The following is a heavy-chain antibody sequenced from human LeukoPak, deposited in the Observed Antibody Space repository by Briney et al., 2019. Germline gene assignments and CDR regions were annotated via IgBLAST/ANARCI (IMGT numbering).Heavy chain of an antibody. CDR3: VRVLGGYSYGYFDY. Sequence: GASVKVSCKASGYTFTSYGISWGRQAPGQGLEWMGWISPYNGNTNYAQKLQGRVTMTTDTSTSTAYMELRSLTSDDTAVFYCVRVLGGYSYGYFDYWGQGTLVTVSS. CDR2: ISPYNGNT. V-gene: IGHV1-18*01. CDR1: GYTFTSYG. J-gene: IGHJ4*02. D-gene: IGHD5-18*01.